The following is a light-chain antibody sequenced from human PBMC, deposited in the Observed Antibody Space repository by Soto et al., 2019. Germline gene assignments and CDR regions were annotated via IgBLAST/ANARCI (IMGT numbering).Light chain of an antibody. Sequence: EIVMTQSPATLSVSPGKRATLSCRASQSVSSNLAWYQQKTGQAPRLLIYGASTRATGIPARFSGSGSGTEFTLTISSLQSEDFAVYYCQQYNNWPPLMYTFGQGTKLEIK. CDR2: GAS. V-gene: IGKV3-15*01. CDR1: QSVSSN. CDR3: QQYNNWPPLMYT. J-gene: IGKJ2*01.